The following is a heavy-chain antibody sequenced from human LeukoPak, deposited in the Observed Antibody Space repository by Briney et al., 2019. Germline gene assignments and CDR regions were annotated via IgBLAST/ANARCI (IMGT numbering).Heavy chain of an antibody. CDR3: AKDTSTYATSWSDY. Sequence: GGSLRLSCVASGXTFSGYAMSWVRQAPGKGLEWVSAIAGSGGSTYYADSVKGRFTISRDNSKNTLFLQMNSLRAEDTAVYHCAKDTSTYATSWSDYWGQGTLVTVSS. CDR1: GXTFSGYA. D-gene: IGHD2-2*01. V-gene: IGHV3-23*01. CDR2: IAGSGGST. J-gene: IGHJ4*02.